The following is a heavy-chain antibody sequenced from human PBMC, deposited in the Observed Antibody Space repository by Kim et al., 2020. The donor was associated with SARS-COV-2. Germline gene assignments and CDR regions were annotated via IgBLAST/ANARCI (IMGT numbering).Heavy chain of an antibody. D-gene: IGHD3-10*01. J-gene: IGHJ6*02. Sequence: SLKSRVTISVDTSKNQFSRKLSSVTAADTAVYYCARMVRGVRGYYYGMDVWGQGTTVTVSS. V-gene: IGHV4-4*09. CDR3: ARMVRGVRGYYYGMDV.